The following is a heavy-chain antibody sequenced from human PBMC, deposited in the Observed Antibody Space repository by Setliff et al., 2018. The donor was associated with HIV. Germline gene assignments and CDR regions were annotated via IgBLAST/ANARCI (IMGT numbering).Heavy chain of an antibody. D-gene: IGHD3-10*01. J-gene: IGHJ3*02. V-gene: IGHV3-7*03. Sequence: PGGSLRLSCAASGFSFGSNWMTWVRQAPGKGLEWVADIKRDGSQKEYGDAVKGRFTITRDNAKNSLYLQMDNLRAEDTAVYYCATDPGDRLWGAFDIWGQGTMVTVSS. CDR1: GFSFGSNW. CDR2: IKRDGSQK. CDR3: ATDPGDRLWGAFDI.